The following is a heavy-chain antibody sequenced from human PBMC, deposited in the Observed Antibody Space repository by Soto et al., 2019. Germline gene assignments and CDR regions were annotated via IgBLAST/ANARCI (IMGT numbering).Heavy chain of an antibody. J-gene: IGHJ6*03. CDR1: GFTFSSYA. Sequence: GGSLRLSCAASGFTFSSYAMGWVRQAPGKGLEWVSAISGSGGSTYYADSVKGRFTISRDNSKNTLYLQMNSLRAEDTAVYYCAKTPSCSSTSCYIAGYYYYYYMDVWGKGTTVTVSS. D-gene: IGHD2-2*01. CDR3: AKTPSCSSTSCYIAGYYYYYYMDV. V-gene: IGHV3-23*01. CDR2: ISGSGGST.